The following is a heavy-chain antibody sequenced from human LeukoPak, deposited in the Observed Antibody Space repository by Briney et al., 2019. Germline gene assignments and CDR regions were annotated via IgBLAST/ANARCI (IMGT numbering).Heavy chain of an antibody. CDR1: GFAFSGCG. CDR2: IWYDGSNK. CDR3: ARDLATETWIQLWSLPYGMDV. D-gene: IGHD5-18*01. Sequence: GGSLRLPCAASGFAFSGCGMHWVRQAPGKGLEWVAVIWYDGSNKYYADSVKGRFTISRDNSKNTLYLQMNSLRAEDTAVYYCARDLATETWIQLWSLPYGMDVWGQGTTVTVSS. J-gene: IGHJ6*02. V-gene: IGHV3-33*01.